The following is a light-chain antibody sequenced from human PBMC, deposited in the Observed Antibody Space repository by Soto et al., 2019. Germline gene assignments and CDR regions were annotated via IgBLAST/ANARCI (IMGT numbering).Light chain of an antibody. CDR1: QSISTW. J-gene: IGKJ1*01. CDR3: QQYNSYWWT. V-gene: IGKV1-5*03. CDR2: KAS. Sequence: DIQMTQSPSTLSASVGDRVTITCRASQSISTWLAWYQQKPGKAPKVLIYKASSLQSGVPLRFSGSGSGTEFTLTISSLQPDDFATYYCQQYNSYWWTLGQGTKVEIK.